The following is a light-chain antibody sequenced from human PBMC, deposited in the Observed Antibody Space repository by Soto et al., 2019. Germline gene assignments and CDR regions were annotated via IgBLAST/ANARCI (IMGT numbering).Light chain of an antibody. J-gene: IGKJ5*01. CDR1: QGISGY. CDR2: AAS. CDR3: QQLNTYLPIT. Sequence: DIQLTQSPSFLSASVGDRVTITCRASQGISGYLAWYQHKAGKAPKLLIYAASTLQSGVPSRFSGSGSATEFPLSISSLQPEDFATYYCQQLNTYLPITFGQGTRREIK. V-gene: IGKV1-9*01.